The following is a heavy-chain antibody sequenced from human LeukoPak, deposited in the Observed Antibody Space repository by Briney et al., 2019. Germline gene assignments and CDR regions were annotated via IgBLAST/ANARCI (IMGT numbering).Heavy chain of an antibody. Sequence: GRSLRLSCAASGFTFSSYGMHWVRQAPGKGLEWVAVIWYDGSNKYYADSVKGRFTISRDNSKNTLYLQMNSLRAEDTAVYYCARDLSHDSSGYPPDWFDPWGQGTLVTVSS. CDR3: ARDLSHDSSGYPPDWFDP. J-gene: IGHJ5*02. V-gene: IGHV3-33*01. CDR2: IWYDGSNK. CDR1: GFTFSSYG. D-gene: IGHD3-22*01.